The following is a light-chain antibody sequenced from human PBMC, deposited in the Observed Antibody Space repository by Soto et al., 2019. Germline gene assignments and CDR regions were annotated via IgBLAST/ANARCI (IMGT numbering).Light chain of an antibody. J-gene: IGKJ1*01. CDR1: QSISSW. V-gene: IGKV1-5*03. CDR2: KAS. Sequence: DIQMTQSPSTLSASVGDRVTITCLASQSISSWLAWYQQKPGKAPKLLIYKASSLESGVPSRFSGSWSGTESTLTISSLQPDFYAYYYCQQYNSYWTFGQGTKVDSK. CDR3: QQYNSYWT.